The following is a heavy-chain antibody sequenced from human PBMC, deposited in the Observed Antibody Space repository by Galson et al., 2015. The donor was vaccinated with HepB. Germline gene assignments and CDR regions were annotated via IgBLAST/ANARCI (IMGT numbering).Heavy chain of an antibody. CDR2: TNPSGGST. J-gene: IGHJ5*02. D-gene: IGHD2-2*01. V-gene: IGHV1-46*01. Sequence: SVKVSCKASGYTFTSYYMLWVRQAPGQGLEWMGITNPSGGSTSYAQKFQGRVTMTRDTSTSTVYMELSSLRSEDTAVYYCARDPTQVVVPAAGWFDPWGQGTLVTVSS. CDR3: ARDPTQVVVPAAGWFDP. CDR1: GYTFTSYY.